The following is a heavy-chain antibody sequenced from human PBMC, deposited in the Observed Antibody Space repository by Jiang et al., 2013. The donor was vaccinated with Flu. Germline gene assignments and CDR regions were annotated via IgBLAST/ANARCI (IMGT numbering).Heavy chain of an antibody. Sequence: SGAEVKKPGASVKVSCKAFGYTFTSYYMHWVRQAPGQGLEWMGIINPSGGSTFYAQMFQGRVTMTEDTSTDTAYMELSSLRSEDTAVYYCATARSGSPTPDVWGKGTTVTVSS. D-gene: IGHD1-26*01. CDR2: INPSGGST. CDR3: ATARSGSPTPDV. J-gene: IGHJ6*04. V-gene: IGHV1-46*01. CDR1: GYTFTSYY.